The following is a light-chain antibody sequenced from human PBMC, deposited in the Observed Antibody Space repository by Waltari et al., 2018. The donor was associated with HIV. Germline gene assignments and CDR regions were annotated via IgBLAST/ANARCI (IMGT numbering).Light chain of an antibody. CDR2: DRN. Sequence: QSVLTQPPSVSAAPGQRVTISCSGSSSNIGTNGVSWYQQVPGTAPKLLIYDRNNRFPGISDRFSASQSGTSATLGISGLHTGDEADYYCGTWDDRLNARVFGGGTRLTVL. J-gene: IGLJ3*02. CDR3: GTWDDRLNARV. CDR1: SSNIGTNG. V-gene: IGLV1-51*01.